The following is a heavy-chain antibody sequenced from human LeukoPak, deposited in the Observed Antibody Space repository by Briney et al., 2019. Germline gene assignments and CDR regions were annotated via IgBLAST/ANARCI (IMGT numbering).Heavy chain of an antibody. CDR3: SRLTLPGLRYDDRRIFDI. J-gene: IGHJ3*02. V-gene: IGHV4-59*08. CDR2: IHHSGRS. Sequence: SETLFLTCAASGGSINSDDWSWIRRPPGKGLEWIGIIHHSGRSNYNPSLVRRVTLSVDMTSIQFSLRLSSVTSADTAVYYCSRLTLPGLRYDDRRIFDIWGQESGVSVSS. D-gene: IGHD3-3*01. CDR1: GGSINSDD.